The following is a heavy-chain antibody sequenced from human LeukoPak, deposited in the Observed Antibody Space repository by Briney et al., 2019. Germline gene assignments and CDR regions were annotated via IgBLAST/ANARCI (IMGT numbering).Heavy chain of an antibody. CDR1: GFTFSSYG. J-gene: IGHJ4*02. CDR3: AQTRGISGSYYFDY. V-gene: IGHV3-30*03. D-gene: IGHD1-26*01. Sequence: GGSLRLSCAASGFTFSSYGMHWVRQAPGKGLEWVAVISYDGSNKYYADSVKGRFTISRDNSKNTLYLQMNSLRAEDTAVYYCAQTRGISGSYYFDYWGQGTLVTVSS. CDR2: ISYDGSNK.